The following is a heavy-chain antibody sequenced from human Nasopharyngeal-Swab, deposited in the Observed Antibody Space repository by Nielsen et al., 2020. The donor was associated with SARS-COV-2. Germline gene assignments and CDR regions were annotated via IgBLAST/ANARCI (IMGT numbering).Heavy chain of an antibody. J-gene: IGHJ4*02. CDR3: ARISYDILTGYYVGFDY. V-gene: IGHV2-70*01. CDR1: GFSLSTSGMC. Sequence: SGPTLVKPTQTLTLTCTFSGFSLSTSGMCVSWIRQPPGKALEWLALIDWDDDKYYSTSLKTRLTISKDTSKNQVVLTMTNMDPADTATYYCARISYDILTGYYVGFDYWGQGTLVTVSS. CDR2: IDWDDDK. D-gene: IGHD3-9*01.